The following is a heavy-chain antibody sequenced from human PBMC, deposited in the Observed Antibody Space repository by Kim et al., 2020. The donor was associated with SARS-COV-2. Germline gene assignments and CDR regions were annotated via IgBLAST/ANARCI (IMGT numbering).Heavy chain of an antibody. Sequence: GGSLRLSCAASGFTFSNFAMHWVRQAPGKGLEWVAVMSDDASDKYYVDSVKGRFTIFRDNSRSTLYLQMNSLRPEDTAVYYCARVPGYSGYNYGPDYFDYWGQGTLFTLSS. CDR1: GFTFSNFA. D-gene: IGHD5-12*01. CDR3: ARVPGYSGYNYGPDYFDY. J-gene: IGHJ4*02. V-gene: IGHV3-30*04. CDR2: MSDDASDK.